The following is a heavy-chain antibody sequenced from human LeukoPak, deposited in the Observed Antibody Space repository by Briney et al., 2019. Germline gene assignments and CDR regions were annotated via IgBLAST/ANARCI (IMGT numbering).Heavy chain of an antibody. J-gene: IGHJ5*02. CDR3: ARHSGIHDYVWGSYRPPAHWFDP. V-gene: IGHV4-39*01. Sequence: SETLSLTCTVSGGSISSSSYYWGWIRQPPGKGLEWIGSIYYSGSTYYNPSLKSRVTISVDTSKIQFSLKLSSVTAADTAVYYCARHSGIHDYVWGSYRPPAHWFDPWGQGTLVTVSS. CDR1: GGSISSSSYY. D-gene: IGHD3-16*02. CDR2: IYYSGST.